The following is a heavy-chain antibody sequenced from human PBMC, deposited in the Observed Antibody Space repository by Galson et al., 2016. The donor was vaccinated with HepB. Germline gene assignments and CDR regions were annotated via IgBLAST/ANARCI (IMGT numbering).Heavy chain of an antibody. CDR2: SSGSGTST. D-gene: IGHD3-3*01. J-gene: IGHJ6*04. Sequence: SLRLSCAASGFTYSNYAMSWVRQAPGKGLEWVSSSSGSGTSTYYADSVKGRFTISRDKSKNTLYLQMNSLRAEDTALYYCAKNNNAFGYYYYGMDVWGKGTTVTVSS. V-gene: IGHV3-23*01. CDR3: AKNNNAFGYYYYGMDV. CDR1: GFTYSNYA.